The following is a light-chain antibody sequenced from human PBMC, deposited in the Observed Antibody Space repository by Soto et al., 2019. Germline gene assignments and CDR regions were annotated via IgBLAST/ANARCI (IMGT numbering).Light chain of an antibody. CDR1: QSFSISY. J-gene: IGKJ2*01. CDR2: GAS. V-gene: IGKV3-20*01. Sequence: EIVLAQSPGTLSLSPGERATLSCRASQSFSISYLAWYQQRPGHAPRLLIYGASRRATGIPDRFSGSGSATDFSITLNSLETEGFAVYYCHQYDNCRPFELTFG. CDR3: HQYDNCRPFELT.